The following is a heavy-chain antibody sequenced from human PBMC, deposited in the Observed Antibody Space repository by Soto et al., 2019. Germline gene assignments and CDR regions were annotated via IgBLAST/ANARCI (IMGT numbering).Heavy chain of an antibody. Sequence: GASVKVSCKASGYTFTSYAMHWVRQAPGQRLEWMGWINAGNGNTKYSQKFQGRVTITRDTSASTAYMELSSLRSEDTAVYYCARDNHVLRSSGRPGAFDTWRQGPMVTV. D-gene: IGHD3-3*01. CDR1: GYTFTSYA. CDR3: ARDNHVLRSSGRPGAFDT. J-gene: IGHJ3*02. V-gene: IGHV1-3*01. CDR2: INAGNGNT.